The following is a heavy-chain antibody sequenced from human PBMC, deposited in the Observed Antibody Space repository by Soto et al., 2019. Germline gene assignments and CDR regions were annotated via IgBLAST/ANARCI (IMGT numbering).Heavy chain of an antibody. Sequence: PGGSLRLSCAASGFILTDHYMDWVRQAPGQGLEWVGRSTNKANSYTTEYAASVKGRFTISRDDSKNSLYLQMNSLKTEDTAVYYCASLAGAKEGFDYWGQGTLVTLPS. CDR1: GFILTDHY. CDR3: ASLAGAKEGFDY. J-gene: IGHJ4*02. CDR2: STNKANSYTT. V-gene: IGHV3-72*01. D-gene: IGHD1-26*01.